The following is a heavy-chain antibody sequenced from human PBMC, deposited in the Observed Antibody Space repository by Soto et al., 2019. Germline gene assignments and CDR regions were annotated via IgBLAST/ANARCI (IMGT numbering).Heavy chain of an antibody. Sequence: QEQLQQWGAGLLKPSETLSLTCASYGGSFSDHYWSWIRQSPGKRLEWIGEASHRGHRSDNPSLKSRVSISVDMSKTQFSLMLTSVTAADTAVYYCARGPPYFYGSGSYYNLWGQGTLVSVSS. CDR1: GGSFSDHY. CDR2: ASHRGHR. D-gene: IGHD3-10*01. J-gene: IGHJ4*02. V-gene: IGHV4-34*01. CDR3: ARGPPYFYGSGSYYNL.